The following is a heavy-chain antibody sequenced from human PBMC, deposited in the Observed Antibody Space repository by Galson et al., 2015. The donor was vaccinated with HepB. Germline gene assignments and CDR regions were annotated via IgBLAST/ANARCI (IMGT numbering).Heavy chain of an antibody. CDR1: GGTFSSYA. D-gene: IGHD4-17*01. CDR3: ASADYGDYLANYYYYGMDV. J-gene: IGHJ6*02. V-gene: IGHV1-69*13. CDR2: IIPIFGTA. Sequence: SVKVSCKASGGTFSSYAISWVRQAPGQGLEWMGGIIPIFGTANYAQKFQGRVTITADESTSTAYMELSSLRSEDTAVYYCASADYGDYLANYYYYGMDVWGQGTTVTVSS.